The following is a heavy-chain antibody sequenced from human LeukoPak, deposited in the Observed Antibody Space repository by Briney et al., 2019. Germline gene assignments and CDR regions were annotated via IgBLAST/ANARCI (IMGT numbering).Heavy chain of an antibody. Sequence: SETLSLTCTVSGGSISSSSYYWGWIRQPPGKGLEWIGRIYYSGSTYYNPSLKSRVTISVDTSKNQFSLKLSSVTAADTAVYYCARRSRYSGLGYYYYYGMDVWGQGTTVTVSS. V-gene: IGHV4-39*01. CDR1: GGSISSSSYY. CDR3: ARRSRYSGLGYYYYYGMDV. CDR2: IYYSGST. D-gene: IGHD1-26*01. J-gene: IGHJ6*02.